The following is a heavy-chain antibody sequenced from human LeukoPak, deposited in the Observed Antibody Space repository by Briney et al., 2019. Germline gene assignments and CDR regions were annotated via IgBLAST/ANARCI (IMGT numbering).Heavy chain of an antibody. CDR1: GFTFSSHG. J-gene: IGHJ3*02. Sequence: GGSLRLSCAASGFTFSSHGMHWVRQAPGKGLEWVAAIWYDGSNKYYADSVRGRFTISRDNSKNTLYLQMNSLRAEDTAVYYCARGAQVGATDAFDIWGQGTLVTVSS. CDR2: IWYDGSNK. D-gene: IGHD1-26*01. V-gene: IGHV3-33*08. CDR3: ARGAQVGATDAFDI.